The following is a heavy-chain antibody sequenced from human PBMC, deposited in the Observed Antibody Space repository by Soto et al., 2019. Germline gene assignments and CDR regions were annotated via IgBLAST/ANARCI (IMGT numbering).Heavy chain of an antibody. CDR3: AKDGASGSYPPYYYFGMDV. D-gene: IGHD1-26*01. CDR2: ISGSGGNA. Sequence: EVQLLESGGGLVQPGGSLRLSCAASGFTFSSYAMSWVRQAPGKGLERVSSISGSGGNAYYADSVKGRFSISRDNSKTTLRLQMNSLRADDTAAYYCAKDGASGSYPPYYYFGMDVWGKGPTVTVSS. J-gene: IGHJ6*04. V-gene: IGHV3-23*01. CDR1: GFTFSSYA.